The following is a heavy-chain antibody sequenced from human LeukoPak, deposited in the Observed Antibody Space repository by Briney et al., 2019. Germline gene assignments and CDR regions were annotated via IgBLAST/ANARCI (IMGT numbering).Heavy chain of an antibody. V-gene: IGHV4-31*03. CDR1: GGSISSGGYY. CDR2: IYYSGST. J-gene: IGHJ3*02. D-gene: IGHD2-2*01. Sequence: SQTLSLTCTVSGGSISSGGYYWSWIRQHPGKGLEWIGYIYYSGSTYYNPSLKSRVTISVDTSKNQFSLKLSSVTAADTAVYYCARYRSPDIVVVPAAPLGGAFDIWGQGTMDTVSS. CDR3: ARYRSPDIVVVPAAPLGGAFDI.